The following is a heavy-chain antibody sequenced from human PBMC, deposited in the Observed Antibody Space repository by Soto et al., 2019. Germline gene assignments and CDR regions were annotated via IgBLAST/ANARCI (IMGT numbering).Heavy chain of an antibody. J-gene: IGHJ6*03. V-gene: IGHV3-7*01. CDR1: GFTFSSYW. CDR2: IKQDGSEK. CDR3: ARLYWSGYPYYYYYMDV. D-gene: IGHD3-3*01. Sequence: PGGSLRLSCAASGFTFSSYWMSWVRQAPGKGLEWVANIKQDGSEKYYVDSVKGRFTISRDNAKNSLYLQMNSLRAEDTAVYYCARLYWSGYPYYYYYMDVWGKGTTVTVSS.